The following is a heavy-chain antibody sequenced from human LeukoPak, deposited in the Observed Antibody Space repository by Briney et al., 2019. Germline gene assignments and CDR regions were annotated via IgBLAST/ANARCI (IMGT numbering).Heavy chain of an antibody. CDR3: AAVGGAEGFDY. CDR2: ISSSSSTI. D-gene: IGHD1-26*01. V-gene: IGHV3-48*01. Sequence: GGSLRLSCAASGFTFSSYSMNWVRQAPGKGLEWVSYISSSSSTIYYADSVKGRFTISRDNAKNSLYLQMNSLRAEDTAVYYCAAVGGAEGFDYWGQGTLVTVSS. J-gene: IGHJ4*02. CDR1: GFTFSSYS.